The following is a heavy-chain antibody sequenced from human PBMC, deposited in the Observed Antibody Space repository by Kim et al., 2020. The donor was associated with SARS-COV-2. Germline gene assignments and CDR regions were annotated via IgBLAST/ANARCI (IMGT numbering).Heavy chain of an antibody. J-gene: IGHJ6*02. CDR2: ISAYNGNT. D-gene: IGHD3-16*01. CDR3: ARVPINGDHALGAEDYYYGMDV. Sequence: ASVKVSCKASGYTFTSYGISWVRQAPGQGLEWMGWISAYNGNTNYAQKLQGRVTMTTDTSTSTAYMELRSLRSDDTAVYYCARVPINGDHALGAEDYYYGMDVWGQGTTVTVSS. CDR1: GYTFTSYG. V-gene: IGHV1-18*01.